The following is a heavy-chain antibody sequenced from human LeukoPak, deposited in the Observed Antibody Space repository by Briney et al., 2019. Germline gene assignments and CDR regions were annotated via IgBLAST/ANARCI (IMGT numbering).Heavy chain of an antibody. J-gene: IGHJ4*02. V-gene: IGHV3-21*01. CDR3: TRQPRDGYMSAWGY. Sequence: PGGSLRLSCAASGFTFSSYSMNWVRQAPGKGLEWVSSISSSSSYIYYADSVKGRFTISRDNAKNSLYLQMNSLRAEDTAVYYCTRQPRDGYMSAWGYWGQGTLVTVSS. CDR1: GFTFSSYS. CDR2: ISSSSSYI. D-gene: IGHD5-12*01.